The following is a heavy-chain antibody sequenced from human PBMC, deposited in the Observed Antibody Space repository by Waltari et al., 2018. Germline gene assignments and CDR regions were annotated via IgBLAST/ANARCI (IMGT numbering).Heavy chain of an antibody. CDR1: GGTFSSYA. Sequence: QVQLVQSGAEVKKPGSSVKVSCKASGGTFSSYAISWVRQAPGQGLEWMGGIIPIFGTANYATKFQGRVTITADEATSTAYMELSSLRSEDTAVYYCARGIMITFGGVIVMNGMDVWGQGTTVTVSS. J-gene: IGHJ6*02. V-gene: IGHV1-69*12. D-gene: IGHD3-16*02. CDR2: IIPIFGTA. CDR3: ARGIMITFGGVIVMNGMDV.